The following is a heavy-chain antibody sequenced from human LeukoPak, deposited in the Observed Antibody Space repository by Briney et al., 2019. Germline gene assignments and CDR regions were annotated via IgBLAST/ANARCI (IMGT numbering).Heavy chain of an antibody. CDR2: IRYDGSNK. Sequence: GGSLRLSCAASGLTFSSYGMHWVRQAPGKGLEWVAFIRYDGSNKYYADSVKGRFTISRDNSKNTLYLQMNSLRAEDTAVYYCAKDSSGHPFDYWGQGTLVTVSS. V-gene: IGHV3-30*02. CDR3: AKDSSGHPFDY. CDR1: GLTFSSYG. J-gene: IGHJ4*02. D-gene: IGHD3-22*01.